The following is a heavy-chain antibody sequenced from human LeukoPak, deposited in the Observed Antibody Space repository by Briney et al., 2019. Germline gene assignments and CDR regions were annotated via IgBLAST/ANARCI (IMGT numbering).Heavy chain of an antibody. CDR1: GYTFTSYA. CDR2: ISPYNGNT. CDR3: ARGHGFTMILVANDGYYFDY. D-gene: IGHD3-22*01. Sequence: GASVKVSCKASGYTFTSYAISWVRQAPGQVLEWMGWISPYNGNTKYAENLQGRVTMTTDTSTSTAYMELRSLRSDDTAVYYCARGHGFTMILVANDGYYFDYWGQGTLVTVSS. J-gene: IGHJ4*02. V-gene: IGHV1-18*01.